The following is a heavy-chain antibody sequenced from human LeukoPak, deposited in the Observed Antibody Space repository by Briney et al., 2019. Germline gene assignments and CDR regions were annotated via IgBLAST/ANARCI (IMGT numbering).Heavy chain of an antibody. CDR2: VNYSGST. CDR3: ASYSSSLEYFHP. Sequence: PSETLSLTCTVSGGSIRGYYWSWIRQPPGKGLEWIAYVNYSGSTNYNPSLKSRVAMSADTSKNQFSLKFSSVTAADTAVYYCASYSSSLEYFHPWGQGTLVTVSS. CDR1: GGSIRGYY. V-gene: IGHV4-59*01. D-gene: IGHD6-13*01. J-gene: IGHJ1*01.